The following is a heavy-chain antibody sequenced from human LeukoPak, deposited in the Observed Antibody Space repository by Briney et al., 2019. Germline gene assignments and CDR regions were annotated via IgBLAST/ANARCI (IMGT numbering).Heavy chain of an antibody. CDR2: IRYDGSNK. V-gene: IGHV3-30*02. D-gene: IGHD3-10*01. J-gene: IGHJ4*02. CDR1: GFTFSSYG. CDR3: AKVRTELWFGDPNPDY. Sequence: GGSLRLSCAASGFTFSSYGMHWVRQAPGKGLEWVAFIRYDGSNKYYADSVKGRFTISRDNSKNTLYLQMNSLRAEDTAVYYCAKVRTELWFGDPNPDYWGQGTLVTVSS.